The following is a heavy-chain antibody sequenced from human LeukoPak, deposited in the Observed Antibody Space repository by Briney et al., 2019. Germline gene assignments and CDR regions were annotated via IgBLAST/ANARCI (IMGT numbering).Heavy chain of an antibody. J-gene: IGHJ5*02. V-gene: IGHV4-59*01. CDR1: GGSISSYY. CDR3: ARDYRYSNLLGPVGSWFDP. CDR2: IYYSGST. D-gene: IGHD4-11*01. Sequence: SETLSLTCTVSGGSISSYYWSWIRQPPGKGLEWIGYIYYSGSTNYNPSLKSRVTISVDTSKNQFSLKLSSVTAADTAVYYCARDYRYSNLLGPVGSWFDPWGQGTLVTVSS.